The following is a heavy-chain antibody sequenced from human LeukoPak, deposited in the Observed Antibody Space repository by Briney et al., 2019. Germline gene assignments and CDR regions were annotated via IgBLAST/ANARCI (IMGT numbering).Heavy chain of an antibody. D-gene: IGHD6-19*01. CDR3: ARAPSLPPWLAGQYYYYGMDV. Sequence: ASVKVSCKASGYTVTGYYMHWVRQAPGQGLEWMGWINPNSGGTNYAQKFQGRVTMTRHTSISTAYMELSRLRSDDTAVYYCARAPSLPPWLAGQYYYYGMDVWGQGTTVTVSS. V-gene: IGHV1-2*02. J-gene: IGHJ6*02. CDR2: INPNSGGT. CDR1: GYTVTGYY.